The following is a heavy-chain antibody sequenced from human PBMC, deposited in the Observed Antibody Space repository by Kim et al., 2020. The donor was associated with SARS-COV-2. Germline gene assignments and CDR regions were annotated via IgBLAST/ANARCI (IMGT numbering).Heavy chain of an antibody. J-gene: IGHJ4*02. D-gene: IGHD6-13*01. CDR3: ARDRLSGIAGIFDY. CDR1: GFTFSSYA. Sequence: GGSLRLSCAASGFTFSSYAMHWVRQAPGKGLEWVAVISYDGSNKYYADSVKGRFTISRDNSKNTLYLQMNSLRAEDTAVYYCARDRLSGIAGIFDYWGQGTLVTVSS. CDR2: ISYDGSNK. V-gene: IGHV3-30*04.